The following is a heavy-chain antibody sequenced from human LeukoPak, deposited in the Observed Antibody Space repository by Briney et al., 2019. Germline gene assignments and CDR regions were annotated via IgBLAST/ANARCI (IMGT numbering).Heavy chain of an antibody. CDR2: IKSKADGGAI. Sequence: GGSLRLSCAASGFTFSNAWMSWVRQAPGKGLEWVGRIKSKADGGAIDYAAPVKGRFTISRDDSKNMLSLEMNSLKSEDTAMYYCTTKRVGAPAFDYWGQGTLVTVSS. CDR3: TTKRVGAPAFDY. CDR1: GFTFSNAW. J-gene: IGHJ4*02. V-gene: IGHV3-15*01. D-gene: IGHD1-26*01.